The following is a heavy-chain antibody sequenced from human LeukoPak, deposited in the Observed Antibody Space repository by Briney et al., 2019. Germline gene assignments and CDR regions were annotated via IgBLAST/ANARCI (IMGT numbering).Heavy chain of an antibody. J-gene: IGHJ4*02. Sequence: GGSLRLSCAASGFTFSSYAMNWVRQAPGKGLEWVSAISGNGYPYYADSVKGRFTISRDNSKNTLYLQMNSLRAEDTAVYYCAKRGAEVGTTVAPGDYWGQGTLLTVSS. CDR3: AKRGAEVGTTVAPGDY. D-gene: IGHD1-26*01. V-gene: IGHV3-23*01. CDR1: GFTFSSYA. CDR2: ISGNGYP.